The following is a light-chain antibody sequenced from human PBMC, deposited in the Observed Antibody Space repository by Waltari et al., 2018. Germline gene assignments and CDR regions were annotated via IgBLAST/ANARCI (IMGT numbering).Light chain of an antibody. CDR2: WAS. V-gene: IGKV4-1*01. Sequence: DIVMTQSPDSLAGSLGERATTNFKPSQNVLSPSNRKNYLSWYQQQPGQPPRLLIYWASTRESGVPDRFSGSGSGTDFTLTIRSLQAEDVAVYYCQQYYSSPFTFGPGTKVDIK. CDR1: QNVLSPSNRKNY. CDR3: QQYYSSPFT. J-gene: IGKJ3*01.